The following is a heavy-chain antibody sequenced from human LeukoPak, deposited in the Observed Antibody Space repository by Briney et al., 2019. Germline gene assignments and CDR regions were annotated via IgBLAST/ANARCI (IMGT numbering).Heavy chain of an antibody. Sequence: GGSLRLSCAASGVTLSDHHMDWVRQAPGKGLEWVGRTRDKARGYTTEYAASVKGRFTISRDDSKTLVYLQMNSLRTEDTAVYFCARDGAEGDNSAFDMWGQGTVVTVSS. CDR2: TRDKARGYTT. D-gene: IGHD3-22*01. V-gene: IGHV3-72*01. J-gene: IGHJ3*02. CDR3: ARDGAEGDNSAFDM. CDR1: GVTLSDHH.